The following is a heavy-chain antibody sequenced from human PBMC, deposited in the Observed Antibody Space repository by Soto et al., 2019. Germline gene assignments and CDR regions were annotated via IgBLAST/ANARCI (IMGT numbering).Heavy chain of an antibody. CDR2: MNPNSGNT. V-gene: IGHV1-8*02. CDR3: AGGNFRY. Sequence: ASVKVSCKASGCNFNTFDIYWVRQATGHGLEWMGWMNPNSGNTGYAQELRGRVTMTRSTSNTTAYMELTSLTSDDTGVYYCAGGNFRYWGQGTLVTVSS. CDR1: GCNFNTFD. J-gene: IGHJ4*02.